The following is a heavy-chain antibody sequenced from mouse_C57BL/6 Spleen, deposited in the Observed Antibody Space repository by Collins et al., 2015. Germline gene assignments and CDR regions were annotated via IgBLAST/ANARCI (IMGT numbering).Heavy chain of an antibody. J-gene: IGHJ2*01. Sequence: MNWVKQSHGESLEWIGDINPNNGGTSYNQKFKDKSTLTVDKSSSTAYMELRGLTSEDSAVYYCAREGYYYGSSLDYWGQGTTLTVSS. D-gene: IGHD1-1*01. CDR2: INPNNGGT. CDR3: AREGYYYGSSLDY. V-gene: IGHV1-26*01.